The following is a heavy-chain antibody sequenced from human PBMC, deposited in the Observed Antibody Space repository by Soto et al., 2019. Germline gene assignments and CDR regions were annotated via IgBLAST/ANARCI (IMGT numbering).Heavy chain of an antibody. CDR2: IRCSGGST. J-gene: IGHJ4*02. D-gene: IGHD3-22*01. CDR3: AKDAPGYYDRSRYSFYX. Sequence: GGSLRLSCAASGFTFSSYAMSWVRQAPGKGLEGVSSIRCSGGSTYYADSVKGRFTISRDNSKNTLYLQMNSLRAEDTAVYYCAKDAPGYYDRSRYSFYXWGQGTLVTVSX. V-gene: IGHV3-23*01. CDR1: GFTFSSYA.